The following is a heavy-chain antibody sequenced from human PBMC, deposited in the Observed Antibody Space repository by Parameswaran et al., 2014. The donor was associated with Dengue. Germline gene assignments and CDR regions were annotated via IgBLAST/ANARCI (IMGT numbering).Heavy chain of an antibody. Sequence: GSLRLSCAASGFTFSSYAMSWVRQAPGKGLEWVSAISGSGGSTYYADSVKGRFTISRDNSKNTLYLQMNSLRAEDTAVYYCAKDLTQWLERGDWYFDLWGRGTLVTVSS. CDR3: AKDLTQWLERGDWYFDL. D-gene: IGHD6-19*01. CDR1: GFTFSSYA. V-gene: IGHV3-23*01. J-gene: IGHJ2*01. CDR2: ISGSGGST.